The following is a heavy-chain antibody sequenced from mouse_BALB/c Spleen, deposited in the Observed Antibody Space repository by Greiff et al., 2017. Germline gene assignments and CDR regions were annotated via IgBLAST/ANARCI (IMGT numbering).Heavy chain of an antibody. V-gene: IGHV5-17*02. D-gene: IGHD1-1*01. Sequence: EVQVVESGGGLVQPGGSRKLSCAASGFTFSSFGMHWVRQAPEKGLEWVAYISSGSSTIYYADTVKGRFTISRDNPKNTLFLQMTSLRSEDTAMYYCARRDYYGSSYDAMDYWGQGTSVTVSS. J-gene: IGHJ4*01. CDR1: GFTFSSFG. CDR3: ARRDYYGSSYDAMDY. CDR2: ISSGSSTI.